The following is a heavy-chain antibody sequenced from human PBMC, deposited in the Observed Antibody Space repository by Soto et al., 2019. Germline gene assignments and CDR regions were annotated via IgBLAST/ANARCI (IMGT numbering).Heavy chain of an antibody. Sequence: VGSLRLSCAAFGLTISGKKYVAWVRQAPGKGLEWVSGLYDVDGSFYADSVRGRFTTSSDSSKTTVYLQMNDLRPDDTAVYYCATWHEREHAYDVWGQGTTVTVSS. V-gene: IGHV3-53*01. D-gene: IGHD1-1*01. CDR1: GLTISGKKY. CDR2: LYDVDGS. J-gene: IGHJ3*01. CDR3: ATWHEREHAYDV.